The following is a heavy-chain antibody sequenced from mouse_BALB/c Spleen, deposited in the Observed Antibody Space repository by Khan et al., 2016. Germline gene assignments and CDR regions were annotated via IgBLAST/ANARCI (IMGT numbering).Heavy chain of an antibody. D-gene: IGHD1-2*01. V-gene: IGHV3-2*02. CDR3: ARAARLKY. Sequence: EVQLQESGPGLVKPSQSLSLTCTVTGYSITSGYGWNWIRQLPGNKQEWMGYISYSGSTNYNPSLKSRISITLDTSKNQFFLQLNSVTTEDTATXYAARAARLKYWGQGTTLTVSS. J-gene: IGHJ2*01. CDR2: ISYSGST. CDR1: GYSITSGYG.